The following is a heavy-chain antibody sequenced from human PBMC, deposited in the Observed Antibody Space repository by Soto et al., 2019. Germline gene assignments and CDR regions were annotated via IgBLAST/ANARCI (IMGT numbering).Heavy chain of an antibody. V-gene: IGHV1-18*01. CDR1: GYTFTSYG. J-gene: IGHJ5*02. CDR3: ARDHIVATITNARWFDP. CDR2: ISAYNGNT. Sequence: ASVKVSCKASGYTFTSYGISWVRQAPGQGLEWMGWISAYNGNTNYAQKLQGRVTMTTDTSTSTAYMELRSLRSDDTAVYYCARDHIVATITNARWFDPWGQGTLVTVSS. D-gene: IGHD5-12*01.